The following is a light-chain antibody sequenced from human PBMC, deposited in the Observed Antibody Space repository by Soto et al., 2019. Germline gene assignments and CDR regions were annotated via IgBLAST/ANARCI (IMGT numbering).Light chain of an antibody. CDR2: GAS. V-gene: IGKV3-15*01. CDR1: QSVRSK. CDR3: QQYGTSEII. J-gene: IGKJ5*01. Sequence: EVVMTQSPDTLSVSPGETVTLSCRASQSVRSKLAWYQQKPGQAPRLFIYGASTRATGIPDRFSGSGSGTDFTLTISRLEPEDFAVFFCQQYGTSEIIFGQGTRLEIK.